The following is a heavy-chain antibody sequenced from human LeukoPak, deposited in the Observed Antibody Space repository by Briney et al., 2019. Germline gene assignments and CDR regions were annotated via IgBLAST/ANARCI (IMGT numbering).Heavy chain of an antibody. CDR3: ARESYCSGGSCYSGRAFDI. J-gene: IGHJ3*02. D-gene: IGHD2-15*01. CDR1: GFTFSSYS. V-gene: IGHV3-21*01. CDR2: ISSSSSYI. Sequence: GGSLRLSCAASGFTFSSYSMNWVRQAPGKGLEWVSSISSSSSYIYYADSVKGRFTISRDNSKNTLYLQMNSLRAEDTAVYYCARESYCSGGSCYSGRAFDIWGQGTMVTVSS.